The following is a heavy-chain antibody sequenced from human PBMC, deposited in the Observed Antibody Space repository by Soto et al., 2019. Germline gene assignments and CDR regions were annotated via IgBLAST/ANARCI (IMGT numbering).Heavy chain of an antibody. CDR3: AKESPFPNHYYYGSGPVFELYFDY. V-gene: IGHV3-23*01. CDR1: GFTFSSYA. CDR2: ISGSGGST. D-gene: IGHD3-10*01. J-gene: IGHJ4*02. Sequence: GGSLRLSCAASGFTFSSYARSWVSKEPEKGLKRVTAISGSGGSTYYADSVKGRFTISRDNSKNTLYLQMNSLRAEDTAVYYCAKESPFPNHYYYGSGPVFELYFDYWGQGTLVTVSS.